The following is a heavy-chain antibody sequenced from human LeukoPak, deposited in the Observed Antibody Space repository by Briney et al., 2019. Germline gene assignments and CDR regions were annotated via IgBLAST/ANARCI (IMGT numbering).Heavy chain of an antibody. D-gene: IGHD1-1*01. CDR1: GFTFSSYA. V-gene: IGHV3-23*01. CDR3: VKDENWSTY. CDR2: ISGNGDTT. J-gene: IGHJ4*02. Sequence: GGSLRLSCAASGFTFSSYAMIWVRQAPGKGLEWVSVISGNGDTTYYADSVKGRFTISRDNSRNTVYRQINSLRGDDTAVYYCVKDENWSTYWGQGTLVTVSS.